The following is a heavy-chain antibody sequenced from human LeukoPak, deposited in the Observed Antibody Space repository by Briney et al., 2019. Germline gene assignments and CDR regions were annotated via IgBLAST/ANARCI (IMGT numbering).Heavy chain of an antibody. J-gene: IGHJ4*02. CDR3: ARETTVTTSAFFDY. D-gene: IGHD4-17*01. Sequence: ASVKVSCKASGGTFSSYAISWVRQAPGRGLEWMGRIIPILGIANYAQKFQGRVTITADKSTSTAYMELSSLRSEDTAVYYCARETTVTTSAFFDYWGQGTLVTVSS. CDR2: IIPILGIA. CDR1: GGTFSSYA. V-gene: IGHV1-69*04.